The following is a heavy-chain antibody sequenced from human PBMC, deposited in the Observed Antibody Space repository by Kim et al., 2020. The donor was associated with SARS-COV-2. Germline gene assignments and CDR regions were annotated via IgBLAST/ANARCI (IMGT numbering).Heavy chain of an antibody. CDR3: AKDRSFFMMTFGGESGGLDV. D-gene: IGHD3-16*01. Sequence: GRFTISRDRSKNTPYLQMNSLRAEDTAVYYCAKDRSFFMMTFGGESGGLDVWGQGTTVTVSS. V-gene: IGHV3-30*02. J-gene: IGHJ6*02.